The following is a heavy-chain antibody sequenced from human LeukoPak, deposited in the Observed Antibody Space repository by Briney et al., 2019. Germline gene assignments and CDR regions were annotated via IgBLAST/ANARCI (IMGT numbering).Heavy chain of an antibody. V-gene: IGHV3-48*04. CDR1: GFTFSSHS. D-gene: IGHD3-22*01. Sequence: GGSLRLSCAASGFTFSSHSMNWVRQAPGKGLEWVSYISSSGSTIYYADSVKGRFTISRDNAKNSLYLQMNSLRAEDTAVYYCAREPYYYDSSGYYIPGGFDIWGQGTMVTVSS. J-gene: IGHJ3*02. CDR3: AREPYYYDSSGYYIPGGFDI. CDR2: ISSSGSTI.